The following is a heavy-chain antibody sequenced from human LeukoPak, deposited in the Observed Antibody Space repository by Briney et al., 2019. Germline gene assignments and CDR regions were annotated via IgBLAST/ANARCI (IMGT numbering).Heavy chain of an antibody. D-gene: IGHD2-2*01. CDR3: ARHCSSTSCYYDY. Sequence: PSETLSLTCAVSGGSISSGGYSWSWIRQPPGKGLEWIGEINHSGSTNYNPSLKSRVTISVDTSKNQFSLKLSSVTAADTAVYYCARHCSSTSCYYDYWGQGTLVTVSS. CDR1: GGSISSGGYS. CDR2: INHSGST. J-gene: IGHJ4*02. V-gene: IGHV4-34*01.